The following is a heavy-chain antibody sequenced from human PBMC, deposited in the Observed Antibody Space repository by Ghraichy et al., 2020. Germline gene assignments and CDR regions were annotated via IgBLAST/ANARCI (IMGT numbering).Heavy chain of an antibody. CDR1: GGSISSYY. CDR2: IYTSGST. CDR3: ARDGYYDSSGYYNWFDP. J-gene: IGHJ5*02. V-gene: IGHV4-4*07. D-gene: IGHD3-22*01. Sequence: SETLSLTCTVSGGSISSYYWSWIRQPAGKGLEWIGRIYTSGSTNYNPSLKSRVTMSVDTSKNQFSLKLSSVTAADTAVYYCARDGYYDSSGYYNWFDPWGQGTLVTVSS.